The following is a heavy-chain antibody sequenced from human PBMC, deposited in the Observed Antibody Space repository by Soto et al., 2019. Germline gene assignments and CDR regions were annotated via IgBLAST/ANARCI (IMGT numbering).Heavy chain of an antibody. CDR2: MFYSGST. CDR3: ARGGGWLPGYYGMDV. V-gene: IGHV4-30-4*07. D-gene: IGHD5-12*01. J-gene: IGHJ6*02. CDR1: GGSISSGGYS. Sequence: SETLSLTCAVSGGSISSGGYSWSWIRQPPGKGLEWIGYMFYSGSTYYNTSLESRVTISVDPSKNQFSLKLSSVTAADTAVYYCARGGGWLPGYYGMDVWGQGTTVTVSS.